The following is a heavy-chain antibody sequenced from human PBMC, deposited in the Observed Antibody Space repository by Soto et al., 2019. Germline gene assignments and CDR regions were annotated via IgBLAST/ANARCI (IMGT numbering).Heavy chain of an antibody. CDR1: GFTVSSNY. V-gene: IGHV3-53*01. J-gene: IGHJ6*02. D-gene: IGHD1-7*01. CDR2: IYSGGST. CDR3: AREGAGTTSGPHYYYYGMDV. Sequence: EVQLVESGGGLIQPGGSLRLSCAASGFTVSSNYMSWVRQAPGKGLEWVSVIYSGGSTYYADSVKGRFTISRDNSKNTLYLQMNSLRAEDTAVYYCAREGAGTTSGPHYYYYGMDVWGQGTTVTVSS.